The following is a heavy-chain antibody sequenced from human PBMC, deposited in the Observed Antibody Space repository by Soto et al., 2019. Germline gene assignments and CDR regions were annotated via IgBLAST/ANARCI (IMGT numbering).Heavy chain of an antibody. V-gene: IGHV3-15*07. CDR2: IKSKTDGGTT. D-gene: IGHD3-22*01. CDR3: TPYTEDTMIVVVTQFVY. CDR1: GFTFSNAW. Sequence: GGSLRLSCAASGFTFSNAWMNWVRQAPGKGLEWVGRIKSKTDGGTTDYAAPVKGRFTISRDDSKNTLYLQMNSLKTEDTAVYYCTPYTEDTMIVVVTQFVYWGQGTLVTVSS. J-gene: IGHJ4*02.